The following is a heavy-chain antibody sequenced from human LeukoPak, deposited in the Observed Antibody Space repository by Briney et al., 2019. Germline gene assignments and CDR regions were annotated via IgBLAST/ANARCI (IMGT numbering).Heavy chain of an antibody. CDR3: ARDIGGEEDY. D-gene: IGHD3-10*01. J-gene: IGHJ4*02. CDR1: GGSISSYY. V-gene: IGHV4-59*12. Sequence: SETLSLTCTVSGGSISSYYWSWIRQPPGKGLEWIGYIYYSGSTNYNPSLKSRVTISVDTSKNQFSLKLSSVTAADTAVYYCARDIGGEEDYWGQGTLVTVSS. CDR2: IYYSGST.